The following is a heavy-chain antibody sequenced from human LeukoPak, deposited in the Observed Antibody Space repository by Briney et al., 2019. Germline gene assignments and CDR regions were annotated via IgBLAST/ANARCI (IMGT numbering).Heavy chain of an antibody. CDR2: ITSDGSST. Sequence: GGSVRLSCTASGFTFSSYWMHWVRQAPGKGLEWVSRITSDGSSTSHADSVKGRFTISRDNAKNTLYLQMNSLRAEDTAVYYCSRGVGATDSWGQGNLVTVSS. D-gene: IGHD1-26*01. J-gene: IGHJ4*02. V-gene: IGHV3-74*01. CDR1: GFTFSSYW. CDR3: SRGVGATDS.